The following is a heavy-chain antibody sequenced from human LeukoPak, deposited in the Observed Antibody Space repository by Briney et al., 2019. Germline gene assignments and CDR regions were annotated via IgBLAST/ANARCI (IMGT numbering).Heavy chain of an antibody. D-gene: IGHD5-24*01. CDR1: GFTVSSNY. CDR3: ARDRDGDYYFDY. J-gene: IGHJ4*02. Sequence: GGSLRLSCAASGFTVSSNYMSWVRQAPGKGLEWVSVIYSGGSTYYADSVKGRFTISRDNSKNTLYLQMNSLRAEDTAVYYCARDRDGDYYFDYWGQGTLVTVSS. V-gene: IGHV3-66*01. CDR2: IYSGGST.